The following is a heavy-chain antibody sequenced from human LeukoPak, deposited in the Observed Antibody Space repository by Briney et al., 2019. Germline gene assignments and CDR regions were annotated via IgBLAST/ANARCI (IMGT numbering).Heavy chain of an antibody. CDR1: GFNFKNYW. Sequence: SGGSLRLSCAASGFNFKNYWMHWVRQAPGKGLVWVSRIDRDGSRINYADSVKGRFTISRDNGKNTLFLQMNSLRAEDAAVYYCVRGNDYGGPHYWGQGTLVTVSS. CDR2: IDRDGSRI. J-gene: IGHJ4*02. V-gene: IGHV3-74*01. D-gene: IGHD4-23*01. CDR3: VRGNDYGGPHY.